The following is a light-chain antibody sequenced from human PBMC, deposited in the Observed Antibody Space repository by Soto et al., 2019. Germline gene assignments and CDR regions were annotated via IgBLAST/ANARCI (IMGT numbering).Light chain of an antibody. CDR1: QTIRSN. CDR3: QQYSDLQWT. V-gene: IGKV3-15*01. Sequence: EIVMTQSPATLSVSPGESASLSCRASQTIRSNLAWYQQKPGQAPRLLIYGASTRASGIPARFSGSGDGTEFTLTISSLQSDDFALYYCQQYSDLQWTFGQGTKVEVK. CDR2: GAS. J-gene: IGKJ1*01.